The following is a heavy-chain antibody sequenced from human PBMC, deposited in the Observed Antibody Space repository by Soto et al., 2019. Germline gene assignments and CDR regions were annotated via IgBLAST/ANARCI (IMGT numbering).Heavy chain of an antibody. V-gene: IGHV3-13*01. CDR3: ARGEVPSSSGHSWLDS. Sequence: LRLSCAASGFTLSSYDMHWVRQATGKGLEWVSVVDVAGDTKYSDSVKGRFTISRENARNSLYLQMHTLTVGDTAVYYCARGEVPSSSGHSWLDSWGQGIPVTVSS. CDR2: VDVAGDT. CDR1: GFTLSSYD. D-gene: IGHD6-6*01. J-gene: IGHJ5*01.